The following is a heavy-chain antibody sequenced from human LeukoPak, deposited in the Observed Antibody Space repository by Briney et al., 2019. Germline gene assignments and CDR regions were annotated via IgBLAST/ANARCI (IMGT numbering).Heavy chain of an antibody. D-gene: IGHD3-10*01. CDR2: ISSSSSYI. CDR3: ARVWYGSGSLYYYYYYMDV. Sequence: ETLSLTCTVSGGSISSYYWSWIRQPPGKGLEWVSSISSSSSYIYYADSVKGRFTISRDNAKNSLYLQMNSLRAEDTAVYYCARVWYGSGSLYYYYYYMDVWGKGTTVTISS. V-gene: IGHV3-21*01. J-gene: IGHJ6*03. CDR1: GGSISSYY.